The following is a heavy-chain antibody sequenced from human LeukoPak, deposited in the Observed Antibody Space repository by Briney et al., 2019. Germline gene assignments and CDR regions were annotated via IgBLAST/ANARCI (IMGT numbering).Heavy chain of an antibody. CDR3: AKNRGVLRNFDCYDY. CDR1: GFAFRSYG. D-gene: IGHD3-9*01. V-gene: IGHV3-23*01. Sequence: GGSLRLSCAVSGFAFRSYGMSWVRQAPGKGLEWVSDINGIGDSTYYADSVKGLFTIPRDNSKNTLYLQVNSLRAEDTAVYYCAKNRGVLRNFDCYDYWGQGTLVTVSS. J-gene: IGHJ4*02. CDR2: INGIGDST.